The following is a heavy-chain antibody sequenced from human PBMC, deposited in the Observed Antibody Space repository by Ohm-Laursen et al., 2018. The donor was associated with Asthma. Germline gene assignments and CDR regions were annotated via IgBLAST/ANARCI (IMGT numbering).Heavy chain of an antibody. J-gene: IGHJ6*02. Sequence: SLRLSCAAFGFTFSSYGMHWVRQAPGKGLEWVAVISYDGSNKYYADSVKGRFTISRDNSKNTLYLQMNSLRAEDTAVYYCAREISDPGGMDVWGQGTTVTVSS. CDR2: ISYDGSNK. CDR3: AREISDPGGMDV. CDR1: GFTFSSYG. V-gene: IGHV3-30*03. D-gene: IGHD1-26*01.